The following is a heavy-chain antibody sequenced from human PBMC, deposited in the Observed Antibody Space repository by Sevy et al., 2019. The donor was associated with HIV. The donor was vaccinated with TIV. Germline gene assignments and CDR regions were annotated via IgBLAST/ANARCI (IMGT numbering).Heavy chain of an antibody. CDR3: TRLLEMPTVSSSFDI. Sequence: GGSLRLSCATSGFDFSGSGVHWVRQASWKGPEWVGRIRSKANNYATAYAASVEGRFTISRDDSTNTAYLQINSLKSEDTAVYYCTRLLEMPTVSSSFDIWGQGTVVTVSS. V-gene: IGHV3-73*01. J-gene: IGHJ3*02. CDR1: GFDFSGSG. CDR2: IRSKANNYAT. D-gene: IGHD4-4*01.